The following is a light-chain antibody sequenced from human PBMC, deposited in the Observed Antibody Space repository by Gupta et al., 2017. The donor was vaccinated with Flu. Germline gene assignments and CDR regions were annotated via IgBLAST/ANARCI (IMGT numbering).Light chain of an antibody. Sequence: DIQVTQSPSTLSASVGDRVTLTCRASQTISSWLAWYQQKPGKAPKLLIYRASSLASGVPSRFSGSGSGTDFTLTISSLQPDDSASYYCQKDHSSSGTFGQGTKVEIK. CDR3: QKDHSSSGT. CDR2: RAS. CDR1: QTISSW. V-gene: IGKV1-5*03. J-gene: IGKJ1*01.